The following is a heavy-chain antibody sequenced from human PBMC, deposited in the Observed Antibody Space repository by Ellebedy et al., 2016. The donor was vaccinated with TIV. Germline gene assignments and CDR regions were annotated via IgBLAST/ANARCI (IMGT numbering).Heavy chain of an antibody. D-gene: IGHD3-9*01. CDR3: ARFDVLTGRFGYYFDY. Sequence: ASVKVSXXASGYTFTSYDINWVRQATGQGLEWMGWINPNSGGTNYAQKFQGRVTMTRDTSISTAYMELSRLRSDDTAVYYCARFDVLTGRFGYYFDYWGQGTLVTVSS. J-gene: IGHJ4*02. CDR2: INPNSGGT. V-gene: IGHV1-2*02. CDR1: GYTFTSYD.